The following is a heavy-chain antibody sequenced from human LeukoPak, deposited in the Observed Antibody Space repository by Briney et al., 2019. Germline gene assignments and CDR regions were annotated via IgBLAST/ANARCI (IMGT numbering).Heavy chain of an antibody. CDR1: GGTFSSYA. CDR2: IIPILGIA. J-gene: IGHJ4*02. V-gene: IGHV1-69*04. Sequence: SVKVSCKASGGTFSSYAISWVRQAPGQGLEWTGRIIPILGIANYAQKFQGRVTITADKSTSTAYMELSSLRSEDTAVYYCASPIPYGDYSRFDYWGQGTLVTVSS. CDR3: ASPIPYGDYSRFDY. D-gene: IGHD4-17*01.